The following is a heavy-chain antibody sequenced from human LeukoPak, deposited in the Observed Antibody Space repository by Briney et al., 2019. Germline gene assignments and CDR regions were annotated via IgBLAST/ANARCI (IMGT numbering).Heavy chain of an antibody. V-gene: IGHV4-30-4*01. J-gene: IGHJ4*02. CDR3: ARRVLMYSSGWCGVFDY. D-gene: IGHD6-19*01. CDR2: IYYSGST. Sequence: SETLSLTCTVSGGSISSGDYYWSWIRQPPGKGLEWIGYIYYSGSTYYNPSLKSRVTISVDTSKNQFSLKLSSVTAADTAVYYCARRVLMYSSGWCGVFDYWGQGTLVTVSS. CDR1: GGSISSGDYY.